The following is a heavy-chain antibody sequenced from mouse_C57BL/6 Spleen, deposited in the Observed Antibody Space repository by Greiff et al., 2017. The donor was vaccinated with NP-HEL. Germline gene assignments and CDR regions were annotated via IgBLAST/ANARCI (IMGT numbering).Heavy chain of an antibody. Sequence: EVQGVESGGGLVKPGGSLKLSCAASGFTFSDYGMHWVRQAPEKGLEWVAYISSGSSTIYYADTVKGRFTISRDNAKNTLFLQMTSLRSEDTAMYYCANTIYYGNYNWYFDVWGTGTTVTVSS. D-gene: IGHD2-1*01. V-gene: IGHV5-17*01. CDR1: GFTFSDYG. CDR2: ISSGSSTI. J-gene: IGHJ1*03. CDR3: ANTIYYGNYNWYFDV.